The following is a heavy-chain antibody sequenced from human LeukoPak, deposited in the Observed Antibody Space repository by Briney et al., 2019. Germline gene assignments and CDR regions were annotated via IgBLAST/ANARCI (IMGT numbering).Heavy chain of an antibody. J-gene: IGHJ4*02. CDR3: ERDPSEYEWQRGWYRDF. CDR2: INSSARET. D-gene: IGHD6-19*01. Sequence: RGSVTLLRAASGFPFSSNGLCWFGQAPGKGLEWVSTINSSARETHYADFVRGRFFICRDNSNSRLTLQMNNLRVEDTAVYYCERDPSEYEWQRGWYRDFWGQGTLVTVSS. V-gene: IGHV3-23*01. CDR1: GFPFSSNG.